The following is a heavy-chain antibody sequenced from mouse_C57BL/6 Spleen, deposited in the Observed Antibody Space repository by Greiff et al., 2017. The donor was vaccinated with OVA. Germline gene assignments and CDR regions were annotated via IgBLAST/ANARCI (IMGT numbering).Heavy chain of an antibody. D-gene: IGHD2-5*01. J-gene: IGHJ2*01. Sequence: VQLQQSGPGLVKPSQSLSLTCSVTGYSITSGYYWNWIRQFPGNKLEWMGYISYDGSNNYNPSLKNRISITRDTSKNQFFLKLNSVTTEDTATYYCARAYYSNPFDYWGQGTTLTVSS. CDR2: ISYDGSN. CDR3: ARAYYSNPFDY. CDR1: GYSITSGYY. V-gene: IGHV3-6*01.